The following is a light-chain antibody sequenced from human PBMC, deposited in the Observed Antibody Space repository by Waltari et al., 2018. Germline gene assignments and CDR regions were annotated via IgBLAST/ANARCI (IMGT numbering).Light chain of an antibody. J-gene: IGLJ1*01. CDR1: SRDVGLYDY. CDR3: TSYTGSSTRYV. V-gene: IGLV2-14*01. Sequence: QSALTQPASVSGSPGQSITISSTGTSRDVGLYDYFSWYKHHPGKAPKPVIYDVSYRPSGISTRFSASKSGNTASLTISGLQAEDEADYYCTSYTGSSTRYVFGTGTKVTVL. CDR2: DVS.